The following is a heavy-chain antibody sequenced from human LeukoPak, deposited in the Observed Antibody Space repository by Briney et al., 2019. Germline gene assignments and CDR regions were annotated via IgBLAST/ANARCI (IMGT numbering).Heavy chain of an antibody. Sequence: PGGSLRLSCTVSGFTVSSNSMSWVRQAPGKGLEWVSFIYSDNTHYSDSVKGRFTISRDNSKNTLYLQMNSLRAEDMALYYCAKGFSSWYEKGYFDYWGQGTLVTVSS. CDR2: IYSDNT. CDR3: AKGFSSWYEKGYFDY. J-gene: IGHJ4*02. V-gene: IGHV3-53*05. CDR1: GFTVSSNS. D-gene: IGHD6-13*01.